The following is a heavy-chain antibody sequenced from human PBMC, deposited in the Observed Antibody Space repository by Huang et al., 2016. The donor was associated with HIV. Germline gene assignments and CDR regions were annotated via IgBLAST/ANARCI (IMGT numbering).Heavy chain of an antibody. CDR1: GGTFSTYA. J-gene: IGHJ6*02. CDR3: ARGYYGSGSYSGFQYGMDV. Sequence: QVQLVQSGAEVKKPGSSVKVSCRASGGTFSTYAISWVRQAPGQGLEWMGGIIPILGSAKYAQKFQGRVTITADESTSTAYMELSSLRFEDTAVYYCARGYYGSGSYSGFQYGMDVWGQGTTVTVSS. CDR2: IIPILGSA. D-gene: IGHD3-10*01. V-gene: IGHV1-69*01.